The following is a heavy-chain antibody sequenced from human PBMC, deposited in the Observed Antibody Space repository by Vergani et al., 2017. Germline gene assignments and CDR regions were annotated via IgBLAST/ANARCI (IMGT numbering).Heavy chain of an antibody. CDR1: GDTFTGYY. CDR3: ARDSTELGYCSSTSCYHAVDY. J-gene: IGHJ4*02. D-gene: IGHD2-2*01. Sequence: QVQLVQSGAEVKKPGASVKVSCKASGDTFTGYYMHWVRQAPGLGLEWMGWINPNSGGTNYAQKFQGRVTMTRDTSISTAYMELSRLRSDDTAVYYCARDSTELGYCSSTSCYHAVDYWGQGTLVTVSS. V-gene: IGHV1-2*02. CDR2: INPNSGGT.